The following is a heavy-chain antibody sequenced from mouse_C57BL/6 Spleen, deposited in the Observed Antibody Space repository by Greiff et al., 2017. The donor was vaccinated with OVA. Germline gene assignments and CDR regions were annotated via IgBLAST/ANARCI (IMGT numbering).Heavy chain of an antibody. D-gene: IGHD2-1*01. J-gene: IGHJ3*01. V-gene: IGHV1-52*01. Sequence: QVQLQQPGAELVRPGSSVKLSCKASGYTFTSYWMHWVKQRPIQGLEWIGNIDPSDSETHYNQKFKDKATLTVDKSSSTAYMQLSSLTSEDSAVYYCATYGNSFLCAYWGQGTLVTVSA. CDR1: GYTFTSYW. CDR2: IDPSDSET. CDR3: ATYGNSFLCAY.